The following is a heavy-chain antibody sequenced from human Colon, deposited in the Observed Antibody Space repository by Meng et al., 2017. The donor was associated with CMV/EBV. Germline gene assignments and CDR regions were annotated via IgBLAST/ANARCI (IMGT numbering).Heavy chain of an antibody. J-gene: IGHJ4*02. CDR1: GYTFSDYH. Sequence: QVCLVPSGAEVKKPGASVKVSCKASGYTFSDYHIHWVRQAPGQGLEWMGWINSNSGATDYAQKFQGRLTMTRDTSITTVYMELSSLRSDDTAVYYCARDPSGSRVPFDYWGQGSLVTVSS. CDR2: INSNSGAT. CDR3: ARDPSGSRVPFDY. V-gene: IGHV1-2*02. D-gene: IGHD1-26*01.